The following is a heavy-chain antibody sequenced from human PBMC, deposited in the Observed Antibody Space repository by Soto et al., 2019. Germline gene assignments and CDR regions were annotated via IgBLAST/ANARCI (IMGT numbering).Heavy chain of an antibody. CDR3: ARLSYTSSWRYYYYYYGMDV. CDR2: IYPGDSDT. D-gene: IGHD6-13*01. V-gene: IGHV5-51*01. CDR1: GYSFTSYW. J-gene: IGHJ6*02. Sequence: GESLKISCKGSGYSFTSYWIGWVRQMPGKGLEWMGIIYPGDSDTRYSPSFQGQVTISADKSISTAYLQWSSLKASDTAMYYCARLSYTSSWRYYYYYYGMDVWGQGTTVTVYS.